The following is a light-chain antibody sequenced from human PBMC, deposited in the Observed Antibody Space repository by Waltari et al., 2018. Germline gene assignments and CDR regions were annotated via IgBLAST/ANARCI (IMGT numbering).Light chain of an antibody. CDR3: QQRHNWPLT. V-gene: IGKV3-11*02. CDR2: DTS. Sequence: EIVLTQSPATLSLSPGERATLSCRASQSVRVYLAWYQQKPGQAPRLLIYDTSNRASGTPDMFSGSGSGRDFSLSISSLEPEDLAVYYCQQRHNWPLTFGGGNKVEIK. J-gene: IGKJ4*01. CDR1: QSVRVY.